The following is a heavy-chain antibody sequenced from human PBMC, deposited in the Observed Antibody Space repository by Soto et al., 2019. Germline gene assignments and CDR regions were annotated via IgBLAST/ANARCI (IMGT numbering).Heavy chain of an antibody. V-gene: IGHV1-69*13. J-gene: IGHJ4*02. Sequence: SVKVSCKASGGTFSSYAISWVRQAPGQGLEWMGGIIPIFGTANYAQKFQGRVTITADESTSTAYIELSSLRSEDTAVYYCARDREMATAQFDYWGQGTLVTVSS. CDR3: ARDREMATAQFDY. D-gene: IGHD5-12*01. CDR2: IIPIFGTA. CDR1: GGTFSSYA.